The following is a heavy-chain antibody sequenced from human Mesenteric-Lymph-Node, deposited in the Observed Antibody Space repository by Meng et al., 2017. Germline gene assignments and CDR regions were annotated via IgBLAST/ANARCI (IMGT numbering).Heavy chain of an antibody. CDR1: GYTFTSYY. Sequence: ASVKVSCKASGYTFTSYYMHWVRQAPGQGLEWMGIINPSGGSTSYAQKFQGRVTMTRDTSISTAYMELSRLRSDDTAVYYCARAAYYYGSGSYYLHDYWGQGTLVTVSS. D-gene: IGHD3-10*01. J-gene: IGHJ4*02. V-gene: IGHV1-46*01. CDR3: ARAAYYYGSGSYYLHDY. CDR2: INPSGGST.